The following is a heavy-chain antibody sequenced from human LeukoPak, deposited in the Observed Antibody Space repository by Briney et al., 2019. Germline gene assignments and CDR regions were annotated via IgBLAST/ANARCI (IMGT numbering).Heavy chain of an antibody. D-gene: IGHD3-22*01. V-gene: IGHV3-48*02. J-gene: IGHJ4*02. CDR2: ISSRSSTI. Sequence: PGGSLRLSCAASGFTFSSYSMNWVRQAPGKGLEWVSFISSRSSTIYYADSVKGRFTISRDNAKDSLSLQMNSLRDEDTAVYYCARVLSSVWDSSGYQEAGFDYWGQGTLVTVSS. CDR1: GFTFSSYS. CDR3: ARVLSSVWDSSGYQEAGFDY.